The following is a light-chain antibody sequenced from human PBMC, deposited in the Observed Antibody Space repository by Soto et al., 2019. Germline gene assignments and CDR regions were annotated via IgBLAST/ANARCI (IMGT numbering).Light chain of an antibody. CDR2: GAS. V-gene: IGKV3-15*01. CDR3: QQYNNWPLT. CDR1: QSISTN. Sequence: DIVMTQSPATLSVSPGERATLSCRASQSISTNLAWYQHKPGQAPRLLIYGASTGVTGVPARFSGSGSGTEFTLTISSLQSEDFAVYYCQQYNNWPLTFGQGTKVEIK. J-gene: IGKJ1*01.